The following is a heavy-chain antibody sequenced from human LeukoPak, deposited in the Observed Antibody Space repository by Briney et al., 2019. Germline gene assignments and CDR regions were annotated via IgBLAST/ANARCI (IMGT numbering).Heavy chain of an antibody. V-gene: IGHV3-23*01. J-gene: IGHJ4*02. CDR3: ASRYYDILTDYFDY. Sequence: HPGGSLRLSCAASGFTFSSYAMSWVRQAPGNGLEWVSAISGSGGSTYYADSVKGRFTISRDNAKNSLYLQMNSLRAEDTAVYYCASRYYDILTDYFDYWGQGTLVTVSS. D-gene: IGHD3-9*01. CDR2: ISGSGGST. CDR1: GFTFSSYA.